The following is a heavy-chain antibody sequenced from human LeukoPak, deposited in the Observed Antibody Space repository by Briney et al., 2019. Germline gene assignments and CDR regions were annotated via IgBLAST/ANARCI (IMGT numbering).Heavy chain of an antibody. CDR1: GGTFSSYA. CDR2: IIPIFGTA. V-gene: IGHV1-69*13. CDR3: ARGLITMVRGVHRPYYLDY. D-gene: IGHD3-10*01. Sequence: SVKVSCKASGGTFSSYAISWVRQAPGQGLEWMGGIIPIFGTANYAQKFQGRVTITADESTSTAYMELSSLRSEDTAVYYCARGLITMVRGVHRPYYLDYRGQGTLVTVSS. J-gene: IGHJ4*02.